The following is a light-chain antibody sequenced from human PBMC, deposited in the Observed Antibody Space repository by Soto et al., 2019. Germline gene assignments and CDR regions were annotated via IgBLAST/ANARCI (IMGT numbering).Light chain of an antibody. Sequence: QLVLTQPPSVSAAPGQKVTISCSGSNSNIGNHYVAWYRQLPGTAPKLLIYDNTHRPSGIPDRVSGSKSGTSATLGITGLQTGDEADYYCGTWDSSRSAVVFGGGTKLTVL. V-gene: IGLV1-51*01. CDR3: GTWDSSRSAVV. CDR1: NSNIGNHY. CDR2: DNT. J-gene: IGLJ2*01.